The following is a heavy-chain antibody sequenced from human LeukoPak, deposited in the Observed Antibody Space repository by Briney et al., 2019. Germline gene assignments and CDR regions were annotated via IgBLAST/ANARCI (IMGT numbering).Heavy chain of an antibody. CDR2: IYYSGST. CDR1: GGSISSYY. CDR3: ARDGHPLGMDV. J-gene: IGHJ6*02. V-gene: IGHV4-59*12. Sequence: PSETLSLTCNVSGGSISSYYWSWIRQPPGKGLEWIGYIYYSGSTYYNPSLKSRVTISVDTSKNQFSLKLSSVTAADTAVYYCARDGHPLGMDVWGQGTTVTVSS.